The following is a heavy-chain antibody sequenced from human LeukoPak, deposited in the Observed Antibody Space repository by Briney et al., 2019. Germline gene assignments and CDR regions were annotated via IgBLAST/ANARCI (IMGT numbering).Heavy chain of an antibody. J-gene: IGHJ6*02. CDR1: GYTFTSYN. V-gene: IGHV1-46*01. D-gene: IGHD2-2*01. CDR3: ARDSCGSLSTSCPMDV. Sequence: ASVKVSCKASGYTFTSYNMHWVRQAPGQGLEWMGIINPSGGSTNYAQKFQGRVTMTRDTSTSTVYMELSSLRSEDTAVYYCARDSCGSLSTSCPMDVWGQGTTVTVSS. CDR2: INPSGGST.